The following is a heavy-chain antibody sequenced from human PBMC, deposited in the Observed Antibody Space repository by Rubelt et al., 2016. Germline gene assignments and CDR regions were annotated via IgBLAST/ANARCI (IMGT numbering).Heavy chain of an antibody. Sequence: EVQLVESGGGLVQPGGSLRLSCAASGFTFSSDWMSWVRQAPGKGLEWVANIKQDGSEKYYVDSVKGRFTISRDNAKNPLYLQMNSLRAEDTAVYYCARDGGWSGYYLLDYWGQGILVTVSS. V-gene: IGHV3-7*04. CDR2: IKQDGSEK. J-gene: IGHJ4*02. CDR3: ARDGGWSGYYLLDY. CDR1: GFTFSSDW. D-gene: IGHD3-3*01.